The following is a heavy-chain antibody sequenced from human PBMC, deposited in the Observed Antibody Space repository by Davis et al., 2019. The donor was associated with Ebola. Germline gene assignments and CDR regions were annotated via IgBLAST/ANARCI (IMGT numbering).Heavy chain of an antibody. CDR1: GFSFSSYA. J-gene: IGHJ4*02. CDR2: ISVSGAST. Sequence: GGSLRLSCTASGFSFSSYAMSWVRLAPGKGLDWVSTISVSGASTYYADSVKGRFTISRDNSKNTLYLQMNSLGDEDTAVYYCAKDRGFWSGYGSYYFDYWGQGTLVTVSS. V-gene: IGHV3-23*01. D-gene: IGHD3-3*01. CDR3: AKDRGFWSGYGSYYFDY.